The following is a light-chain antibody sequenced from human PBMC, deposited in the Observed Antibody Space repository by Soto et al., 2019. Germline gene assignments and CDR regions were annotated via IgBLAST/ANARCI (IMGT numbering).Light chain of an antibody. V-gene: IGKV3D-20*02. CDR1: QSVSSSY. CDR3: QQRSNWPIT. CDR2: GAS. Sequence: SVWTQSPATLSLYQGERATLSFGASQSVSSSYLAWYQQKPGLAPRLLIYGASSRATDIPDRFSGSGSGTDFTLTISSLEPEDFAVYYCQQRSNWPITFGQGTRVEI. J-gene: IGKJ5*01.